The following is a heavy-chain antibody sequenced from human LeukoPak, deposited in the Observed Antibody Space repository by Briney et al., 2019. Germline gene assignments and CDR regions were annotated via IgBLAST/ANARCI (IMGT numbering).Heavy chain of an antibody. CDR1: GGSISSSSYY. CDR2: IYYSGST. J-gene: IGHJ4*02. V-gene: IGHV4-39*01. Sequence: KPSETLSLTCTVSGGSISSSSYYWGWIRQPPGKGLEWIGSIYYSGSTYYNPSLKSRVTISVDTSKNQFSLKLSSVTAADTAVYYCARLLPAANRGADYWGQGTLVTVSS. D-gene: IGHD2-2*01. CDR3: ARLLPAANRGADY.